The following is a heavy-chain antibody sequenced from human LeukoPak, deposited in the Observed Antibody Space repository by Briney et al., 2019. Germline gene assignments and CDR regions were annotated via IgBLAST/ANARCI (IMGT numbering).Heavy chain of an antibody. D-gene: IGHD4-23*01. Sequence: ASVKVSCKASGYIFTSYYIHWVRQAPGQGLEWMGLINPSGGSTNYAQKFQGRVTITADKSTSTAYMELSSLRSEDTAMYYCARPRSVVTAGYDAFDIWGQGTMVTVSS. J-gene: IGHJ3*02. CDR1: GYIFTSYY. CDR3: ARPRSVVTAGYDAFDI. V-gene: IGHV1-46*01. CDR2: INPSGGST.